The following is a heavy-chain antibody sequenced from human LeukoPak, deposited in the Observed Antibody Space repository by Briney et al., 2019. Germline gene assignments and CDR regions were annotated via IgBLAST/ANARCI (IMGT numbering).Heavy chain of an antibody. V-gene: IGHV4-34*01. CDR1: GGSFSGYY. CDR2: INHSGST. Sequence: SETLSLTCAVYGGSFSGYYWSWNRQPPGKGLEWIGEINHSGSTNYNPSLKSRVTISVDTSKNQFSLKLSSVTAADTAVYYCASIGNYYYDSSGYDFDYWGQGTLVTVSS. J-gene: IGHJ4*02. CDR3: ASIGNYYYDSSGYDFDY. D-gene: IGHD3-22*01.